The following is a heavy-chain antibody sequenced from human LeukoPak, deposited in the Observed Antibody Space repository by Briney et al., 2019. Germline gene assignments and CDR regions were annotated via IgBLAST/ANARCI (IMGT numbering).Heavy chain of an antibody. V-gene: IGHV4-30-2*01. J-gene: IGHJ4*02. CDR2: IYHSGST. Sequence: SQTLSLTCTVSGGSISSGGYYWSWIRQPPGKGLEWIGYIYHSGSTYYNPSLKSRVTISVDTSKNQFPLKLSSVTAADTAVYYCARRSWWLVLFGFDYWGQGTLVTVSS. CDR1: GGSISSGGYY. CDR3: ARRSWWLVLFGFDY. D-gene: IGHD6-19*01.